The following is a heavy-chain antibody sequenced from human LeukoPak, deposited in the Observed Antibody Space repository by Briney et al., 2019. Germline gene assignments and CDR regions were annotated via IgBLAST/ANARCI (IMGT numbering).Heavy chain of an antibody. Sequence: PGGSLRLSCAASGFTFSSYAMHWVRQAPGKGLEYVSAISSNGGSTYYANSVKGRFTISRDNSKNTLYLQMGSLRAEDMAVYYCARGTIFTTVVTPVPYWGQGTLVTVSS. CDR2: ISSNGGST. J-gene: IGHJ4*02. V-gene: IGHV3-64*01. CDR1: GFTFSSYA. D-gene: IGHD4-23*01. CDR3: ARGTIFTTVVTPVPY.